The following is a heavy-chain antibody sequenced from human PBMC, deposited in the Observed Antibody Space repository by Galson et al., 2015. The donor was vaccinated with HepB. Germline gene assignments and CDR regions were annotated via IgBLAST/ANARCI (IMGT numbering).Heavy chain of an antibody. Sequence: SLRLSCAASGFTFSSYGMHWVRQAPGKGLEWVAVISYDGSNKYYADSVKGRFTISRDNSKNTLYLQMNSLRAEDTAVYYCAKESRLGELSPLDYWGQGTLVTVSS. D-gene: IGHD3-16*02. J-gene: IGHJ4*02. CDR1: GFTFSSYG. CDR3: AKESRLGELSPLDY. V-gene: IGHV3-30*18. CDR2: ISYDGSNK.